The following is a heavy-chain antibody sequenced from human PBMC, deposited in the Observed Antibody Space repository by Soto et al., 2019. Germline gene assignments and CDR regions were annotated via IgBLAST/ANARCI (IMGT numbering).Heavy chain of an antibody. Sequence: PGGSLRLSCAASGFTFSSYAMTWVRQAPGEGLNWVSAISGSGGSTDYADSVKGRFTISRDNSKNTLYLQMNSLRAEDTAVYYCAKETYYDILTGYYPGAFDIWGQGTMVTVSS. J-gene: IGHJ3*02. CDR1: GFTFSSYA. D-gene: IGHD3-9*01. CDR2: ISGSGGST. V-gene: IGHV3-23*01. CDR3: AKETYYDILTGYYPGAFDI.